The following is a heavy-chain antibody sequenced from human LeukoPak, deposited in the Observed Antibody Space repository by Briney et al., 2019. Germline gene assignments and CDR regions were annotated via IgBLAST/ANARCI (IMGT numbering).Heavy chain of an antibody. Sequence: GGSLRLSCAASGFTFSSYSMNWVRQAPGKGLEWVSYISSSSSTIYYADSVKGRFTISRDNAKNSLYLQMNSLGVEDTAVYYCKSGGAAPGNFDYWGQGALVTVSS. D-gene: IGHD6-13*01. CDR3: KSGGAAPGNFDY. CDR1: GFTFSSYS. V-gene: IGHV3-48*01. J-gene: IGHJ4*02. CDR2: ISSSSSTI.